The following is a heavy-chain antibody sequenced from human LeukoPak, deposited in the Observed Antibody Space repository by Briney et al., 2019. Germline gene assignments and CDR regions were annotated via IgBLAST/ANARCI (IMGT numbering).Heavy chain of an antibody. Sequence: PEGSLRLSCAASGFTFSSYWMSWVRQAPGKGLERVANIKQDGSEKYYVDSVKGRFTISRDNAKNSLYLQMNSLRAEDTAVYYCARHRYGDYVGYWGQGTLVTVSS. CDR1: GFTFSSYW. CDR3: ARHRYGDYVGY. V-gene: IGHV3-7*01. CDR2: IKQDGSEK. D-gene: IGHD4-17*01. J-gene: IGHJ4*02.